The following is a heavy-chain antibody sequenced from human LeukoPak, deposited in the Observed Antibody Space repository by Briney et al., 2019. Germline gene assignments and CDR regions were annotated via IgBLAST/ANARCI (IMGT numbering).Heavy chain of an antibody. CDR3: ARGRQLELRFYYYYGMDV. D-gene: IGHD1-7*01. V-gene: IGHV4-34*01. J-gene: IGHJ6*02. Sequence: PSETLSLTCAVYGGSFSGYYWSWIRQAPGKGLEWIGEINHSGSTNYNPSLKSRVTISVDTSKNQFSLKLSSVTAADTAVYYCARGRQLELRFYYYYGMDVWGQGTTVTVSS. CDR1: GGSFSGYY. CDR2: INHSGST.